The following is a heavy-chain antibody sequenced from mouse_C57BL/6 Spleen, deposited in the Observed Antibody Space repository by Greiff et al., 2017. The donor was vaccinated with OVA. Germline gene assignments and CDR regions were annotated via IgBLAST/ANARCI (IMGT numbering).Heavy chain of an antibody. D-gene: IGHD2-5*01. J-gene: IGHJ4*01. CDR2: IYPGSGST. CDR3: ARGGSNYVNYYAMDY. CDR1: GYTFTSYW. V-gene: IGHV1-55*01. Sequence: QVQLQQPGAELVKPGASVKMSCKASGYTFTSYWITWVKQRPGQGLEWIGDIYPGSGSTNYNEKFKSKATLTLDTSSSTAYMQLISLTSEDSAVYYCARGGSNYVNYYAMDYWGQGTSVTVSS.